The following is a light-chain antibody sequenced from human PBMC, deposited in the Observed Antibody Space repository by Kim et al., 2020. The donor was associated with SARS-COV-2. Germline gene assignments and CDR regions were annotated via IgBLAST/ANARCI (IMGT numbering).Light chain of an antibody. V-gene: IGLV3-19*01. CDR2: GKN. CDR3: NSRDSSGNHLV. Sequence: ELTQDPAVSVALGQTVRITCQGDSLRSYYASWYQQKPGQAPVVVIYGKNNRPSGIPDRFSGSSSGNTASLTITGAQAEDEADYYCNSRDSSGNHLVFGGGTQLTVL. J-gene: IGLJ3*02. CDR1: SLRSYY.